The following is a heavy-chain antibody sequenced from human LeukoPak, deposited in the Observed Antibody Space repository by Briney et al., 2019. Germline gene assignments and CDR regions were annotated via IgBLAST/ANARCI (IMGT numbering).Heavy chain of an antibody. V-gene: IGHV4-39*07. CDR2: IYYSGST. D-gene: IGHD5-24*01. J-gene: IGHJ4*01. Sequence: SETLSLTCTVSGGSISSSSYYWGWIRQPPGKGLEWIGSIYYSGSTYYNPSLKSRVTISVDTSKNQFSLKLSSVTAADTAVYYCARRRWLQTSHFDYWGHGTLVTVSS. CDR1: GGSISSSSYY. CDR3: ARRRWLQTSHFDY.